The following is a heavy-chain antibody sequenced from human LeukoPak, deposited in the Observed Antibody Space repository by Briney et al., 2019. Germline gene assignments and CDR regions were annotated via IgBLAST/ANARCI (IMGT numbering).Heavy chain of an antibody. Sequence: GGSLRLSCAASGFTVSSIYMSWVRQAPGKGLEWVSVIYSGGSTYYADSVKGRFTISRDNSKNTLYLQMNSLRAEDTAVYYCAREAGIAAAGKYYYGMDVWGKGTTVTVSS. CDR3: AREAGIAAAGKYYYGMDV. V-gene: IGHV3-53*01. CDR2: IYSGGST. CDR1: GFTVSSIY. J-gene: IGHJ6*04. D-gene: IGHD6-13*01.